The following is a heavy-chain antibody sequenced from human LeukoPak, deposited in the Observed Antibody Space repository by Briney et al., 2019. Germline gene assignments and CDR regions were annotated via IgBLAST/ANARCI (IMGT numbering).Heavy chain of an antibody. CDR3: ARSKWSAYCGGDCYTVYFDY. CDR1: GGSISSGGYY. D-gene: IGHD2-21*02. V-gene: IGHV4-31*03. J-gene: IGHJ4*02. CDR2: IYYSGST. Sequence: SQTLSLTCTVSGGSISSGGYYWRWIRQHPGTGLEWIGYIYYSGSTYYNPSLTSRVSISVDTSKNHFSLKLSSVTAADTAVYYCARSKWSAYCGGDCYTVYFDYWGQGTLVTVSS.